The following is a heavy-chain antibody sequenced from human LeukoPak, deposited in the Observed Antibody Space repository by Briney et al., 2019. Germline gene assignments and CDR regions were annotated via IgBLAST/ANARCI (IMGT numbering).Heavy chain of an antibody. D-gene: IGHD1-26*01. CDR1: GYTFTGYY. CDR3: ARLVSGSYGYNWFDP. Sequence: ASVKVSCKASGYTFTGYYMHWVRQAPGQGLEWMGWINPNSGGTNYAQKFQGRVTMTRDTSISTAYMELSRLRSDDTAVYYCARLVSGSYGYNWFDPWGQGTLVTVSS. CDR2: INPNSGGT. V-gene: IGHV1-2*02. J-gene: IGHJ5*02.